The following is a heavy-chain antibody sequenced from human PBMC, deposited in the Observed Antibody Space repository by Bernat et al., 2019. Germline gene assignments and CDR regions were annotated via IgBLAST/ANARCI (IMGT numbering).Heavy chain of an antibody. J-gene: IGHJ6*02. CDR1: GFTFSNAW. V-gene: IGHV3-15*01. CDR3: TTPRATVTTFDYYYYGMDV. D-gene: IGHD4-17*01. Sequence: EVQLLESGGGLVQPGGSLRLSCAASGFTFSNAWMNWVRQAPGKGLEWVGRIKSKTDGGTTDYAAPVKGRFTISRDDSKNTLYLQMNSLKTEDTAVYYCTTPRATVTTFDYYYYGMDVWGQGTTVTVSS. CDR2: IKSKTDGGTT.